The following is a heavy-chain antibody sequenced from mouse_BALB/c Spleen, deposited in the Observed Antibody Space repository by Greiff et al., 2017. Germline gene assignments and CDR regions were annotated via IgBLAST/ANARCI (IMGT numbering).Heavy chain of an antibody. Sequence: EVNLVESGAELVKPGASVKLSCTASGFNIKDTYMHWVKQRPEQGLEWIGRIDPANGNTKYDPKFQGKATITADTSSNTAYLQLSSLTSEDTAVYYCGRDGAMDYWGQGTSVTVSS. V-gene: IGHV14-3*02. CDR3: GRDGAMDY. CDR1: GFNIKDTY. CDR2: IDPANGNT. J-gene: IGHJ4*01. D-gene: IGHD2-3*01.